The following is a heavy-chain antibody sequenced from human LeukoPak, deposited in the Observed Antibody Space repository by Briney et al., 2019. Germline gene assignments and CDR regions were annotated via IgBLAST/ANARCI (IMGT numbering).Heavy chain of an antibody. V-gene: IGHV3-21*01. CDR1: GFTFSSYS. J-gene: IGHJ4*02. CDR3: ARVYCSSTSCYDVLDY. CDR2: ISSSSSYI. Sequence: GGSLRLSCAASGFTFSSYSMNWVRQAPGKGLEWVSSISSSSSYIYYADSVKGRFTISRDNAKNSLYLQMNGLRAEDTAVYYCARVYCSSTSCYDVLDYWGQGTLVTVSS. D-gene: IGHD2-2*01.